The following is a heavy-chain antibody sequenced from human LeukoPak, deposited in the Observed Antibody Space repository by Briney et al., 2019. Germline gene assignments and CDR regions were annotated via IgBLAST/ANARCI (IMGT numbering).Heavy chain of an antibody. CDR3: ARGGYYFDY. V-gene: IGHV4-59*11. D-gene: IGHD5-12*01. Sequence: SETLSLTCTVSGGPIGSHYWSWIRQPPGKGLEWIGYIYYSGSTNYKPSLKSRVTISVDTSKNQFSLKLSSVTAADTAVYYCARGGYYFDYWGQGTLVTVSS. J-gene: IGHJ4*02. CDR1: GGPIGSHY. CDR2: IYYSGST.